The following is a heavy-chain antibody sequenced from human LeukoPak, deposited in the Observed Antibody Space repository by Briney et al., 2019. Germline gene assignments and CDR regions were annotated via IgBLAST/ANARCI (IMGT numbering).Heavy chain of an antibody. J-gene: IGHJ4*02. CDR3: ARSRTGFDYQVEY. D-gene: IGHD3-9*01. V-gene: IGHV3-23*01. Sequence: PGGTLRLSCAASGFTFSSNGFSWVRQAPGKGLEWVSTIRNSGISTYYADSVKGRFTISRDGSKRTVFLLMNSLRAEDTAIYYCARSRTGFDYQVEYWGQGTLVTVSS. CDR1: GFTFSSNG. CDR2: IRNSGIST.